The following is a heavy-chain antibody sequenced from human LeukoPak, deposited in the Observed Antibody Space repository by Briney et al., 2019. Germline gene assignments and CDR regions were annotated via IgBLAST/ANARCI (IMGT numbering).Heavy chain of an antibody. CDR1: GYTFTRYT. Sequence: ASVKVSCKASGYTFTRYTMHWVRQAPGQRLEWMGWINAGNGNTKYSQKFQGRVTITRDTSASTAYMELSSLRSEDTAVYYCAREATVTTPYFDYWGQGTLVTVSS. D-gene: IGHD4-17*01. CDR2: INAGNGNT. CDR3: AREATVTTPYFDY. V-gene: IGHV1-3*01. J-gene: IGHJ4*02.